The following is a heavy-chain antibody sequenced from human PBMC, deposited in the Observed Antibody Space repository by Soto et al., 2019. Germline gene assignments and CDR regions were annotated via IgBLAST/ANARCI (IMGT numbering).Heavy chain of an antibody. D-gene: IGHD2-21*02. CDR1: GFTFSSYS. CDR3: ATNCGGDCSLVYYYMDV. Sequence: GGSLRLSCAASGFTFSSYSMNWVRQAPGKGLEWVSYISSSSSTIYYADSVKGRFIISRDNAKNSLYLQMNSLRAEDTAVYYCATNCGGDCSLVYYYMDVWGKGTTVTVSS. CDR2: ISSSSSTI. V-gene: IGHV3-48*04. J-gene: IGHJ6*03.